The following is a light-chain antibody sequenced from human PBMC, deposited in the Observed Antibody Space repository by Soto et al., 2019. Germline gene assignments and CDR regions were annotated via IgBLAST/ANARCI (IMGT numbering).Light chain of an antibody. CDR1: QSVSSSY. CDR2: GAS. Sequence: EIVLTQSPGTLSLSPGERATLSCRASQSVSSSYLAWYQQKPGHAPRLLIYGASSRATGIPDRFSGSGSGTDFTLTIIIREPQDVAVYYCQQYRSSPRTFGQGTKVEIK. J-gene: IGKJ1*01. V-gene: IGKV3-20*01. CDR3: QQYRSSPRT.